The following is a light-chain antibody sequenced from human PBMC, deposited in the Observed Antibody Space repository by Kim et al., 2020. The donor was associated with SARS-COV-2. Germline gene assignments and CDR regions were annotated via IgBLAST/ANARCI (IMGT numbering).Light chain of an antibody. J-gene: IGKJ1*01. Sequence: ALTQSPLYLSVTLGQPASISCRSNQGLVHSDGKTYLHWFQQRPGQSPRRLINKISNRASGVPDRFSGSGSGTDFTLKISRVEAEDVGIYYCMQGTDWPRTFGQGTKVDIK. CDR1: QGLVHSDGKTY. V-gene: IGKV2-30*02. CDR2: KIS. CDR3: MQGTDWPRT.